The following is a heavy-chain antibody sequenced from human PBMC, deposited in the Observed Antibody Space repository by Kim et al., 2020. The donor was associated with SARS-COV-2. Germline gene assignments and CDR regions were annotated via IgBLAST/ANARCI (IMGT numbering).Heavy chain of an antibody. Sequence: LNGRFTVSRDYSKNKLYLQMNSLTAEDTAVYYCAKQGYIFERNTYYGMDLWGQGTTVTVSS. J-gene: IGHJ6*02. D-gene: IGHD5-12*01. CDR3: AKQGYIFERNTYYGMDL. V-gene: IGHV3-30*02.